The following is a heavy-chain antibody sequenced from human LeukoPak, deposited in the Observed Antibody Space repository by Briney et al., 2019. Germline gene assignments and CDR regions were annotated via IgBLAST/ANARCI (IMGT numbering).Heavy chain of an antibody. J-gene: IGHJ4*01. D-gene: IGHD3-10*01. Sequence: PGGSLRLPCAASGFTFSSYGMSWVRQAPGKGLEWVSAISGSGGSTYYADSVKGRFTISRDNSKNTLYLQMNSLRAEDTAVYYCAKAFGDYYGWGGYYKYQIDYGGKEPWSPSPQ. V-gene: IGHV3-23*01. CDR1: GFTFSSYG. CDR2: ISGSGGST. CDR3: AKAFGDYYGWGGYYKYQIDY.